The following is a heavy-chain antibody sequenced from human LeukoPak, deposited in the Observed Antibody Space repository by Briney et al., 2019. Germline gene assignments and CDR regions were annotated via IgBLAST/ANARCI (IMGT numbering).Heavy chain of an antibody. CDR2: INPNSGGT. D-gene: IGHD3-3*01. CDR3: ARGDFWSGYYRAGDAFDI. V-gene: IGHV1-2*02. CDR1: GYTFTGYY. J-gene: IGHJ3*02. Sequence: ASVKVSCKASGYTFTGYYMHWVRQAPGQGLEWMGWINPNSGGTNYAQKFQGRVTITTDESTSTAYMELSSLRSEDTAVYYCARGDFWSGYYRAGDAFDIWGQGTMVTVSS.